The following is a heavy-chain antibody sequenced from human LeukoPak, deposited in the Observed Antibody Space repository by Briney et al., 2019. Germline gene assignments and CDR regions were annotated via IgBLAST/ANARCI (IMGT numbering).Heavy chain of an antibody. D-gene: IGHD1-1*01. CDR2: INPSGGSA. CDR1: GYTFTSYY. Sequence: GASVKVSCKASGYTFTSYYMHWVRQAPGQGLEWMGIINPSGGSASYAQKFQGRVTMTRDTSTSTVYMELSSLRSEDTAVYYCAREHEDGWNDHLINYWGQGTLVTVSS. J-gene: IGHJ4*02. CDR3: AREHEDGWNDHLINY. V-gene: IGHV1-46*01.